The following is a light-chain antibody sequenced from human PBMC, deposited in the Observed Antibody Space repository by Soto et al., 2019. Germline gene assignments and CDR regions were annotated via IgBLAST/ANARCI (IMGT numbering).Light chain of an antibody. Sequence: EIVLTQSPGTLSLSPGERATLSCRASQSVSNSYLAWYQQEPGQAPRLLIHGVSIRATGIPDRFSGSGSGTDFTLTISSLEPEDFAVYYCQLYGSSPWTFGQGTKVEIK. V-gene: IGKV3-20*01. J-gene: IGKJ1*01. CDR2: GVS. CDR1: QSVSNSY. CDR3: QLYGSSPWT.